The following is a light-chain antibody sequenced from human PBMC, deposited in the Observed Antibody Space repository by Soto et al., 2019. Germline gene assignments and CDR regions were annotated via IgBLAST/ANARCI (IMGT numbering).Light chain of an antibody. CDR2: STT. J-gene: IGLJ2*01. Sequence: QAVVTQPPSASGTPGQRVTISCPGSSSNIGSNAVNWYQQVPGTAPKLLIYSTTQRPSGVPDRFSGSKSGTSASLAISGLQSDDEADYYCAAWDDSLNAVLFGGGTKVTVL. CDR1: SSNIGSNA. V-gene: IGLV1-44*01. CDR3: AAWDDSLNAVL.